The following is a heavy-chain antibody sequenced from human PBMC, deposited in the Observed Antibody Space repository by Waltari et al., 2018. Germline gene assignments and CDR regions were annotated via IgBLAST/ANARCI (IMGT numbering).Heavy chain of an antibody. D-gene: IGHD3-10*01. J-gene: IGHJ4*02. CDR2: IYHTGNN. Sequence: QVQLQESGPGLVKPSGTLSLTCTVSGYSINNNDYCGWIRQPPGEGLEWIGTIYHTGNNYYNPTLKSRVSISVDTSKNQFSLRLSSVTAADTAVYDCARVVPRAANDYWGQGTLVTVSS. V-gene: IGHV4-38-2*02. CDR1: GYSINNNDY. CDR3: ARVVPRAANDY.